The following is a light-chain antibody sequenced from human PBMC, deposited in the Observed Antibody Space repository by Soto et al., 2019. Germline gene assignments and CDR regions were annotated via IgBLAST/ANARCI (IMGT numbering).Light chain of an antibody. CDR1: QSVSSSY. CDR2: GVS. CDR3: QQYNNWPLT. V-gene: IGKV3-20*01. Sequence: EIVLTQSPGTLSLSPGERATLSCRASQSVSSSYLAWYQQKPGQAPRLLIYGVSSRATGIPDRFSGSGSGTDFTLTISSLQSEDFAVYYCQQYNNWPLTFGGGTKVDIK. J-gene: IGKJ4*01.